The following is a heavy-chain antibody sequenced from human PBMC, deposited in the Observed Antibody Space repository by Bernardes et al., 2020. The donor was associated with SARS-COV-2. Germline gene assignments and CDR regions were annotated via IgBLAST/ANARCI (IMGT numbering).Heavy chain of an antibody. V-gene: IGHV3-23*01. J-gene: IGHJ4*02. Sequence: GSLRLSCAASGFTFSSSGMSWVRQAPGKGLEWVSAISDDGGITKYTDSVKGRFTISRDTSKNTLYLRMNSLRAEDTAVYYCARRAEKISGYVHRYFDYWGQGTLVTVSS. CDR1: GFTFSSSG. D-gene: IGHD3-22*01. CDR3: ARRAEKISGYVHRYFDY. CDR2: ISDDGGIT.